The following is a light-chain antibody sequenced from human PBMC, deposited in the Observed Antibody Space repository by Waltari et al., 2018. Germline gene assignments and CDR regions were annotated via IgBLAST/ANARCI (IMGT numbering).Light chain of an antibody. J-gene: IGKJ2*03. Sequence: VILTQSPATLSLSPGERATLSCRASQSVISYLAWYQQKPGQAPRLLIHSASSRATGIPDRVSGSGSGTEFTLTISSLEPEDVGVYHCYQHSSGYSFGQGTKVEIK. CDR1: QSVISY. CDR3: YQHSSGYS. CDR2: SAS. V-gene: IGKV3-11*01.